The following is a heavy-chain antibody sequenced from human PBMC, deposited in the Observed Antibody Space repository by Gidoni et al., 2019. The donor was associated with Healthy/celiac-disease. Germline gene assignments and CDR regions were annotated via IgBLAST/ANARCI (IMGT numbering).Heavy chain of an antibody. V-gene: IGHV5-51*01. CDR1: GYSFTSYW. CDR2: IYPGDSDT. J-gene: IGHJ6*03. CDR3: ARQGTVVVPAATEPNYYYYYYMDV. D-gene: IGHD2-2*01. Sequence: EVQLVQSGAEVKKPGESLKISCKGSGYSFTSYWIGWVRQMPGKGLEWMGIIYPGDSDTRYSPSFQGQVTISADKSISTAYLQWSSLKASDTAMYYCARQGTVVVPAATEPNYYYYYYMDVWGKGTTVTVSS.